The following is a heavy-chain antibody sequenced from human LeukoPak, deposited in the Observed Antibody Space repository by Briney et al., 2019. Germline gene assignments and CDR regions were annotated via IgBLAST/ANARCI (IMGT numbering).Heavy chain of an antibody. Sequence: GGSLRLSCSASGFTFSTYWMSWVRQAPGKGLEWVANMKRDGSEIYYVDSVKGRFTISRDNAKNSLYLQMNSLRAEDTAVFYCARFPESHWSGYYKATTGMDVWGQGTAVTVSS. CDR1: GFTFSTYW. CDR2: MKRDGSEI. D-gene: IGHD3-3*01. CDR3: ARFPESHWSGYYKATTGMDV. J-gene: IGHJ6*02. V-gene: IGHV3-7*01.